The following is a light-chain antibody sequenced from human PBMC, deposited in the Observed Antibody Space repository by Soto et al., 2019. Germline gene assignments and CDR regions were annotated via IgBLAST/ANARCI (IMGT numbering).Light chain of an antibody. Sequence: QSVLTQPPSVSAAPGQRVTISCSAISSDTRYNFVSWYQQLPGTAPKLLIYDNDKRPSGIPDRFSGSRSGTSATLAITGLQTGDEADYYCGTWSNNLSAGQVFGGGTKVTVL. J-gene: IGLJ2*01. CDR2: DND. CDR1: SSDTRYNF. V-gene: IGLV1-51*01. CDR3: GTWSNNLSAGQV.